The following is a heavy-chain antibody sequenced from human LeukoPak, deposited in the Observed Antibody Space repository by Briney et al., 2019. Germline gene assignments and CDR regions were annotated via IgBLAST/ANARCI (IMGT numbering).Heavy chain of an antibody. CDR3: ARDLIFGLYQFQGAMDV. CDR1: GYIFTAYY. Sequence: ASVKVSCKASGYIFTAYYMHWVRQAPGQGLEWMGWINPNSGVTKYEEKFQGRVTMTRDTSITTAYMELTRLRSDDTAVYYCARDLIFGLYQFQGAMDVWGQGTTVTVSS. CDR2: INPNSGVT. J-gene: IGHJ6*02. D-gene: IGHD2-2*01. V-gene: IGHV1-2*02.